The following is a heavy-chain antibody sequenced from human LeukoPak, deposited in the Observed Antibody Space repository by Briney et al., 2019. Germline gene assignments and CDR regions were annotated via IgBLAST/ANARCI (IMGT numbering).Heavy chain of an antibody. V-gene: IGHV3-23*01. CDR3: AGRVTGYSSGYVY. CDR1: GFTFKNYA. Sequence: GGSLRLSCTASGFTFKNYAMSWVRQAPGKGLDWVSVISGSAGKIRYAGSVKGRFTISRDNSENTVYLQMNNLRAEDTAVYYCAGRVTGYSSGYVYWGQGTLVTVSS. J-gene: IGHJ4*02. CDR2: ISGSAGKI. D-gene: IGHD5-18*01.